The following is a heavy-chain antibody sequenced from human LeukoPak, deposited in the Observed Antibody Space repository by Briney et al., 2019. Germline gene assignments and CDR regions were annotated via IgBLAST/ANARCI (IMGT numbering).Heavy chain of an antibody. CDR1: GGSISSGGYS. V-gene: IGHV4-30-2*01. D-gene: IGHD2-2*02. CDR3: ARGGYCSSTSCYTGYYYYGMDV. J-gene: IGHJ6*02. Sequence: PSQTLSLTCAVSGGSISSGGYSWSWIRQPPGKGLEWIGYIYHSGSTYYNPSLKSRVTISVDRSKNQFSLKLSSVTAADTAVYYCARGGYCSSTSCYTGYYYYGMDVWGQGTTVTVSS. CDR2: IYHSGST.